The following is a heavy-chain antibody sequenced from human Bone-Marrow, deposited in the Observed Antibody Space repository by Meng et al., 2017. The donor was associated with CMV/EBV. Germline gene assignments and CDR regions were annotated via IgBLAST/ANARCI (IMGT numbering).Heavy chain of an antibody. V-gene: IGHV3-23*01. CDR2: ISPSGDKT. D-gene: IGHD4-17*01. J-gene: IGHJ4*02. CDR3: VKVGYGLPFFDS. CDR1: GFTFTNFG. Sequence: EVQLLESGGGLVQPGGSLRLSCVASGFTFTNFGLSWVRQAPGKGLEWVSSISPSGDKTYYADSVKGRYTISRDNFKNTLYLHMNSLRAEDTAVYYCVKVGYGLPFFDSWGQGTLVTVSS.